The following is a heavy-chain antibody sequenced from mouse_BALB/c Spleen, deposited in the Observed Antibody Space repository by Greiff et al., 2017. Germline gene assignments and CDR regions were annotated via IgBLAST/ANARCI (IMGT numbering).Heavy chain of an antibody. V-gene: IGHV3-6*02. D-gene: IGHD2-3*01. Sequence: EVKLMESGPGLVKPSQSLSLTCSVTGYSITSGYYWNWIRQFPGNKLEWMGYISYDGSNNYNPSLKNRISITRDTSKNQFFLKLNSVTTEDTATYYCARGLGWLLRYYYAMDYWGQGTSVTVAA. CDR3: ARGLGWLLRYYYAMDY. CDR1: GYSITSGYY. J-gene: IGHJ4*01. CDR2: ISYDGSN.